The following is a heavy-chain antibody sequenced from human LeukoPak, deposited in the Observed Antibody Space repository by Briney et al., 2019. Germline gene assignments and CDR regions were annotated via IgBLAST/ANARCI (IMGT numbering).Heavy chain of an antibody. CDR2: IYSGGTT. CDR1: GFTASTYY. D-gene: IGHD3-3*02. J-gene: IGHJ2*01. V-gene: IGHV3-53*01. Sequence: PGGSLRLSCAASGFTASTYYMNWVRQAPGKGLEWVSIIYSGGTTYYADSVKGRFTISRDTSKNTLSLQMNSLRAEDTAVYFCARVGDHFHWNLDLWGRGTLVTVYS. CDR3: ARVGDHFHWNLDL.